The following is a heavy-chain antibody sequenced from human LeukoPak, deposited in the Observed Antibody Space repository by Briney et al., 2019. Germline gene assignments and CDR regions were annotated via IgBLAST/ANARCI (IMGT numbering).Heavy chain of an antibody. CDR3: ARDYVSGSFGP. D-gene: IGHD3-10*01. CDR2: ISSSSYI. V-gene: IGHV3-21*06. Sequence: GGSLRLSCAASGFTFSSYCMDWVRQTPGKGLEWVSSISSSSYIYYADSVKGRFTISRDNAKNTVYLQMNSLRAEDTAVYYCARDYVSGSFGPWGQGTLVTVSS. CDR1: GFTFSSYC. J-gene: IGHJ5*02.